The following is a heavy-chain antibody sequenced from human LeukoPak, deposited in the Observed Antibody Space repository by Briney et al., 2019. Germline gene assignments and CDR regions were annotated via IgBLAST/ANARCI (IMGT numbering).Heavy chain of an antibody. CDR2: ISYDGSNK. V-gene: IGHV3-30-3*01. D-gene: IGHD3-10*01. CDR1: GFTFSSYA. CDR3: GRGSVGFGELNY. J-gene: IGHJ4*02. Sequence: GGSLRLSCAASGFTFSSYAMHWVRQAPGRGLEWVAVISYDGSNKFYADSVKGRFTLSRDNSKNTLYLQMNSLRIEDTAVYYCGRGSVGFGELNYWGQGTLVTVSS.